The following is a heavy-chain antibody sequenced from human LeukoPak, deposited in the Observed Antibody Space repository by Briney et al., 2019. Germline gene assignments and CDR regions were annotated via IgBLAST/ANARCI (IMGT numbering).Heavy chain of an antibody. J-gene: IGHJ4*02. CDR1: GGSISSGGYS. Sequence: SETLSLTCAVSGGSISSGGYSWSWIRQPPGKGLEWIGYIYHSGSTYYNPSLKSRVTISVDRPKNQFSLKLSSVTAADTAVYYCARTAVADSSIYDYWGQGTLVTVSS. CDR3: ARTAVADSSIYDY. CDR2: IYHSGST. D-gene: IGHD6-19*01. V-gene: IGHV4-30-2*01.